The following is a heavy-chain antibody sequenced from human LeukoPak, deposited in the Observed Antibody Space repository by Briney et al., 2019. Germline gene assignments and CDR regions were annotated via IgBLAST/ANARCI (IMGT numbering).Heavy chain of an antibody. CDR3: ARVPLGYCSGNSCYDH. CDR2: INPNSGAT. J-gene: IGHJ5*02. Sequence: ASVKVSCKASGYTFTGYYMHWVRQAPGQGLEWMGWINPNSGATNHAQKFQGRVTMTRDTSTSTAYMELSRLRSDDTAVYYCARVPLGYCSGNSCYDHWGQGTLVTVSS. D-gene: IGHD2-15*01. CDR1: GYTFTGYY. V-gene: IGHV1-2*02.